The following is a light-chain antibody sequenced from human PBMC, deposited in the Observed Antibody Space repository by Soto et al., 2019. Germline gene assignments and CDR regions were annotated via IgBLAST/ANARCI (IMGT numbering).Light chain of an antibody. CDR1: SSDVGGYNY. CDR3: SSYAASNDFYFV. J-gene: IGLJ3*02. Sequence: QPVLTQPPSASGSPGQSVTISCTGTSSDVGGYNYVSWYQQYPGRAPKLMIYEVTKRPSGVPDRFSGSKSGNTAPLTVSGLQAEDEADYYCSSYAASNDFYFVFGGGTKLTVL. V-gene: IGLV2-8*01. CDR2: EVT.